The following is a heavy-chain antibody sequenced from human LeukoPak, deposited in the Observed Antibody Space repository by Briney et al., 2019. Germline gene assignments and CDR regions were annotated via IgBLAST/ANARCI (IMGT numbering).Heavy chain of an antibody. J-gene: IGHJ3*01. CDR2: ISWNSGSI. CDR3: AKDLAL. V-gene: IGHV3-9*01. D-gene: IGHD3-3*02. CDR1: GFTFDDYA. Sequence: GGSLRLSCAASGFTFDDYAMHWVRQAPGKGLEWVSGISWNSGSIGYADSVKGRFTISRDNAKSSLYLQMNSLRAEDTALYYCAKDLALWGQGTMVTVSS.